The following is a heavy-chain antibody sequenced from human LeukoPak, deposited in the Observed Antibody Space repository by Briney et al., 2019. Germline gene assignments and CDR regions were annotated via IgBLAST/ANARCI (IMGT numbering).Heavy chain of an antibody. CDR1: GGSISSGGYY. CDR3: ARTYYYDSSANWFDP. D-gene: IGHD3-22*01. J-gene: IGHJ5*02. Sequence: SETLSLTCTVSGGSISSGGYYWSWIRQYPGKGLEWIGYIYYSGSTYYNPSLKSRVTISVDTSKNQFSLKLSSVTAADTAVYYCARTYYYDSSANWFDPWGQGTLVTVSS. CDR2: IYYSGST. V-gene: IGHV4-31*03.